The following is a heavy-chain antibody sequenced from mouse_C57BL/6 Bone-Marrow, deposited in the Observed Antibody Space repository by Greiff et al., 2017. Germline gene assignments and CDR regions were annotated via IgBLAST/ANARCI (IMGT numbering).Heavy chain of an antibody. D-gene: IGHD3-2*02. Sequence: EVQGVESGGDLVKPGGSLKLSCAASGFTFSSYGMSWVRQTPDKRLEWVATISSGGSYTYYPDSVKGRFTISRDNANNTPYLQMSSLKSEDTAMYYCASTAHATCWFAYWGQGTLVTVSA. V-gene: IGHV5-6*01. CDR3: ASTAHATCWFAY. CDR2: ISSGGSYT. J-gene: IGHJ3*01. CDR1: GFTFSSYG.